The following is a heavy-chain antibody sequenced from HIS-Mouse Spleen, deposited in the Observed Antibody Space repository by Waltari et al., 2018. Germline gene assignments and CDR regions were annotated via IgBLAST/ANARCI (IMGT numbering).Heavy chain of an antibody. CDR3: ARIGSHRRGYSYGYWFDP. Sequence: QVQLVQSGAEVKKPGASVKVSCKASGYTFTSYDINWVRQATGQGLEWMGWRNPNSGNKGYAQKFQGRVTMTRNTSISTAYMELSSLRSEDTAVYYCARIGSHRRGYSYGYWFDPWGQGTLVTVSS. CDR1: GYTFTSYD. CDR2: RNPNSGNK. V-gene: IGHV1-8*01. J-gene: IGHJ5*02. D-gene: IGHD5-18*01.